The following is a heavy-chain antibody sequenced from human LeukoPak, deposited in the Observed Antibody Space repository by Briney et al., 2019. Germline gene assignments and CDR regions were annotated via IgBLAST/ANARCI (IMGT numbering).Heavy chain of an antibody. CDR2: IIPIFGTA. J-gene: IGHJ5*02. CDR3: ARDYNYGSGSYYEENWFDP. V-gene: IGHV1-69*06. CDR1: GGTFSSYA. D-gene: IGHD3-10*01. Sequence: ASVKVSCTASGGTFSSYAISWVRQAPGEGLEWRGGIIPIFGTANYAQKFQGRVAITADKSTSTAYMELSSLRSEDTAVYYCARDYNYGSGSYYEENWFDPWGQGTLVTVSS.